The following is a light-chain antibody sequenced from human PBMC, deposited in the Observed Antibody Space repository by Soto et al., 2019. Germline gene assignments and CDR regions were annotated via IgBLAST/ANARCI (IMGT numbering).Light chain of an antibody. CDR1: QSLLHSNGYNY. J-gene: IGKJ4*01. CDR2: LGS. CDR3: MQALQTPRLT. V-gene: IGKV2-28*01. Sequence: DIVMTQSPLSLPVTPGEPASISCRSSQSLLHSNGYNYFDWYLQKPGQSPQLLIYLGSNRASGVPDRFSGSGSGTDLTLKISRVEAEDVGVYYCMQALQTPRLTFGGGTKVEIK.